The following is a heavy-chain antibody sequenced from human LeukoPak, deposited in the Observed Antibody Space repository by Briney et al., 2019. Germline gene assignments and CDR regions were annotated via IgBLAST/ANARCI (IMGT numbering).Heavy chain of an antibody. CDR1: GYSFTCYW. CDR3: AITYSSSWDEYFQH. J-gene: IGHJ1*01. V-gene: IGHV5-10-1*01. D-gene: IGHD6-13*01. Sequence: GESLWISCKGSGYSFTCYWIRWVRQMSGKGLEWMGRIDPSDSYTNYSPSFQGHVTISADKSISTAYLQWSSLKASDTAMYYCAITYSSSWDEYFQHWGQGTLVNVSS. CDR2: IDPSDSYT.